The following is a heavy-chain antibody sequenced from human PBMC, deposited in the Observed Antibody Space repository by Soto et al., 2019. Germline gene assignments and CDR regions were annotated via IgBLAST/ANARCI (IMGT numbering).Heavy chain of an antibody. D-gene: IGHD6-6*01. V-gene: IGHV3-23*01. Sequence: XGALILSCAAAGFTFSSYAMSWVRQAPGKGLEWVSAISGSGGSTYYADSVKGRFTISRDNSKNTLYLQMNSLRAEDTAVYYCAKYWQLAPYFDYWGQGTLVTVSS. J-gene: IGHJ4*02. CDR3: AKYWQLAPYFDY. CDR2: ISGSGGST. CDR1: GFTFSSYA.